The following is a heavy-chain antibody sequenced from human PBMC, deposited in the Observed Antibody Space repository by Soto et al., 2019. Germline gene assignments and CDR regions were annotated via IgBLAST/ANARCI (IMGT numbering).Heavy chain of an antibody. CDR2: MYYHGAT. J-gene: IGHJ5*02. CDR1: GGSIRSEAYY. Sequence: QLHLHESGPGLVKPSETLSLTCPVSGGSIRSEAYYWAWIRQPPGKGLEWIATMYYHGATYYNPSLRSRVTMSVDTSKNQCSLNLSSVTAADTSVYFCAIHLRTTIVVPGSLDLWCQGMLVSVSS. CDR3: AIHLRTTIVVPGSLDL. D-gene: IGHD2-2*01. V-gene: IGHV4-39*01.